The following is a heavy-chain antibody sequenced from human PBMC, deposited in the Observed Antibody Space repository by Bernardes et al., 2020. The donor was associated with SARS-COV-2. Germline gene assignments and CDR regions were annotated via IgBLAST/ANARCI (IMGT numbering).Heavy chain of an antibody. CDR2: INWNGGST. V-gene: IGHV3-20*01. Sequence: SLRLSCAASGFTFDDYGMSWVRQAPGKGLEWVSGINWNGGSTGYADSVKGRFTISRDNAKNSLYLQMNSLRAEDTALYHCARDGPYSSSLDYWGQGTLVTVSS. J-gene: IGHJ4*02. CDR3: ARDGPYSSSLDY. CDR1: GFTFDDYG. D-gene: IGHD6-6*01.